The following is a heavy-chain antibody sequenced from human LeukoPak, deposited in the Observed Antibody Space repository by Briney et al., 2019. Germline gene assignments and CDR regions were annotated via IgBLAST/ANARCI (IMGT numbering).Heavy chain of an antibody. V-gene: IGHV4-34*01. Sequence: SETLSLTCAVYGGSFSGYYWTWIRQPPGKGLEWIGEINHSGSTNYNPSLKSRVTISVDTSMNQFSLKLRSVTAAGTAVYYCARGCVGNCPKGATFDSWGQGTLVTVSS. CDR2: INHSGST. CDR1: GGSFSGYY. CDR3: ARGCVGNCPKGATFDS. J-gene: IGHJ4*02. D-gene: IGHD1-7*01.